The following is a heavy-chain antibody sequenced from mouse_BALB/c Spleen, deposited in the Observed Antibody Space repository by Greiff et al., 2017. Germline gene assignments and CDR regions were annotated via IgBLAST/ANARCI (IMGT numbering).Heavy chain of an antibody. CDR1: GFTFSSYG. Sequence: EVHLVESGGDLVKPGGSLKLSCAASGFTFSSYGMSWVRQTPDKRLEWVATISSGGSYTYYPDSVKGRFTISRDNAKNTLYLQMSSLKSEDTAMYYCARDGLYAMDYWGQGTSVTVSS. J-gene: IGHJ4*01. D-gene: IGHD2-3*01. V-gene: IGHV5-6*01. CDR3: ARDGLYAMDY. CDR2: ISSGGSYT.